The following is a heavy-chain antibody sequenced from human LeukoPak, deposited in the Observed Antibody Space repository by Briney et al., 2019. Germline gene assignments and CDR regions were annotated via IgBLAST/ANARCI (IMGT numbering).Heavy chain of an antibody. J-gene: IGHJ4*02. CDR1: RFTFSSYA. CDR2: ISSDGGST. Sequence: GGSLRLSCAASRFTFSSYAMHWVRQAPGKGLEYLSSISSDGGSTYYGNSVKGRFTISRDNSKNALYLQMGSLRAEDMAVYYCARDGMLSTGGYHGYLDYWGQGTLVTVSS. D-gene: IGHD5-24*01. CDR3: ARDGMLSTGGYHGYLDY. V-gene: IGHV3-64*01.